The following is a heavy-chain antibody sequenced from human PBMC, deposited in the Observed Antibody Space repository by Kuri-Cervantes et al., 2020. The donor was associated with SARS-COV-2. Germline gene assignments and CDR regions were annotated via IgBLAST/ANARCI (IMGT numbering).Heavy chain of an antibody. J-gene: IGHJ4*02. V-gene: IGHV1-2*02. Sequence: ASVKVSFKASGYTFTGYYMHWVRQAPGQGLEWMGWINPNSGGTNYAQKFQGRVTMTRDTSISTAYTELSRLRSDDTAVYYCARARYSGSYLFDYWGQGTLVTVSS. CDR1: GYTFTGYY. CDR3: ARARYSGSYLFDY. CDR2: INPNSGGT. D-gene: IGHD1-26*01.